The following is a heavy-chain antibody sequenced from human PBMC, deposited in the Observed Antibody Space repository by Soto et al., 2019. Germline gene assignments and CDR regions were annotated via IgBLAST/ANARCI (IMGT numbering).Heavy chain of an antibody. V-gene: IGHV3-23*01. CDR1: GFTFSSYA. CDR3: AKCLGYSSGLYSIDAFDI. Sequence: VGSLRVSCADSGFTFSSYAMSWVRQAPGKGLEWVSAISGSGGSTYYADSVKGRFTISRDNSKNTLYLQMNSLRAEDTAVYYCAKCLGYSSGLYSIDAFDIWGQGTMVTVS. D-gene: IGHD6-19*01. J-gene: IGHJ3*02. CDR2: ISGSGGST.